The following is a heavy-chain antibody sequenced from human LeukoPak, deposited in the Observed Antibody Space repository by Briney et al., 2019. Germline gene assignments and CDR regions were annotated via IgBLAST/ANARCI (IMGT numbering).Heavy chain of an antibody. CDR3: AAGSPAEYYYDSRGFFDI. CDR1: GYTFTSFG. CDR2: ISAYNGDT. Sequence: ASVKVSCKASGYTFTSFGISWVRQAPGQGLEWMGRISAYNGDTNYAKNFQGRVTMTTETSTSTAYMELRSLRSDDTAVYYCAAGSPAEYYYDSRGFFDIWGQGTMVTVSS. D-gene: IGHD3-22*01. J-gene: IGHJ3*02. V-gene: IGHV1-18*01.